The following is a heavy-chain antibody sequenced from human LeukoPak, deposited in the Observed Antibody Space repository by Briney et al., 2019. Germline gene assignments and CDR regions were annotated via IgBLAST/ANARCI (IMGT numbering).Heavy chain of an antibody. D-gene: IGHD6-13*01. Sequence: GGSLRLSCAASGFTFSSYAMHWVRQAPGKGLEWVAVISYDGSNKYYADSVKGRFTISRDNSKNTLYLQMNSLRAEDTAVYYCVTGPWQPQPGPVEDYWGQGTLVTVSS. J-gene: IGHJ4*02. V-gene: IGHV3-30*04. CDR3: VTGPWQPQPGPVEDY. CDR1: GFTFSSYA. CDR2: ISYDGSNK.